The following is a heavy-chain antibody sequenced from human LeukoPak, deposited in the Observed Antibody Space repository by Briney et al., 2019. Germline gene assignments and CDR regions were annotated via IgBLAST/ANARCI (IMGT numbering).Heavy chain of an antibody. CDR1: GFTFSSYS. CDR2: ISSSGSSI. Sequence: GGSLRLSCAASGFTFSSYSMNWVRQAPGKGLEWVSYISSSGSSIYYADSVKGRFTISRDNSKNTLYLQMNSLRAEDTAVYYCARGAYYYEDWGQGSLVTVSS. J-gene: IGHJ1*01. V-gene: IGHV3-48*01. CDR3: ARGAYYYED. D-gene: IGHD3-22*01.